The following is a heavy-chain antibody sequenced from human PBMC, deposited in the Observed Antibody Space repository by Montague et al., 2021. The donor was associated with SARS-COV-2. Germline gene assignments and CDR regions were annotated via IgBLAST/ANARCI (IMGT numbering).Heavy chain of an antibody. Sequence: SETLSLTCTVSGGSITGYYWSWLRRSPGKGLAWIAYIYDGGAVNYNPSLGSRVAISTDTSKNQLSLKVNSVTAADTAVYYCVRDHPYGGPRGAYDIWGQGTVVTVSS. J-gene: IGHJ3*02. V-gene: IGHV4-59*01. CDR1: GGSITGYY. D-gene: IGHD4-23*01. CDR3: VRDHPYGGPRGAYDI. CDR2: IYDGGAV.